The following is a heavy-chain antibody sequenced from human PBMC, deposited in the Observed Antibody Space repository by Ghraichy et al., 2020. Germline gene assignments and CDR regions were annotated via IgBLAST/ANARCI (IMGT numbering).Heavy chain of an antibody. CDR1: GGSIRNYH. CDR2: IYYSGST. CDR3: ARLRSTVLTVIDY. D-gene: IGHD2-8*02. Sequence: SPTLSLTCTVSGGSIRNYHWSWIRQPPGKGLEWIGCIYYSGSTNYNPSLKSRVTISVDTSMTQFSLKLSSVTAADTAVYYCARLRSTVLTVIDYWGQGTLVTVSS. V-gene: IGHV4-59*08. J-gene: IGHJ4*02.